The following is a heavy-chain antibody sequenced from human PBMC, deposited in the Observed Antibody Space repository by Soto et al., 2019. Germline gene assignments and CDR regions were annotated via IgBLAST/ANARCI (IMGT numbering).Heavy chain of an antibody. V-gene: IGHV4-31*03. Sequence: LSLTCTVSGGSISSDDYYWNWIRQRPGKGLEWIGNIYYRGNTNYNPSLKSRIIMSMDMSENQFSLKLTSVTAEDTAVYYCAKESKSVEVSASRVYGMDVWGQGTTVTVSS. CDR1: GGSISSDDYY. D-gene: IGHD2-2*01. J-gene: IGHJ6*02. CDR2: IYYRGNT. CDR3: AKESKSVEVSASRVYGMDV.